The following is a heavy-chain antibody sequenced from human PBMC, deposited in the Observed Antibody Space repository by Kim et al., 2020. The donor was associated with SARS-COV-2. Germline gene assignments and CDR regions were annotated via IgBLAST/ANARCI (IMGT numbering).Heavy chain of an antibody. V-gene: IGHV4-4*02. CDR1: GGSISSSNW. CDR2: IYHSGRT. J-gene: IGHJ6*02. Sequence: SETLSLTCAVSGGSISSSNWWSWVRQPPGKGLEWIGEIYHSGRTNYNPSLKSRVTISVAKSKNQFSLKLSSVTAADTAVYYCARAFQSGSGSYYGMDVWGQGTTVTVSS. CDR3: ARAFQSGSGSYYGMDV. D-gene: IGHD3-10*01.